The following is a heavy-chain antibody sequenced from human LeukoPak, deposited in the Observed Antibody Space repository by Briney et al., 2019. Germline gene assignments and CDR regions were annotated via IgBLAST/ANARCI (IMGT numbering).Heavy chain of an antibody. CDR3: AKARWEPNFDY. CDR1: GFTFDDYA. V-gene: IGHV3-43*02. J-gene: IGHJ4*02. D-gene: IGHD1-26*01. Sequence: GGSLRLSCAVSGFTFDDYAMHWARQGPGKSLEWVSLINENGDIAYYGDSVRGRFTVSRDNDKNSLYLQMNSLTTEDTALYYCAKARWEPNFDYWGQGTLVTVSS. CDR2: INENGDIA.